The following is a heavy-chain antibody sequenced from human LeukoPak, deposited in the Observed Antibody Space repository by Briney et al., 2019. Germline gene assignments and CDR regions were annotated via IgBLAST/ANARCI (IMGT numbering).Heavy chain of an antibody. CDR1: GFTFSSYA. D-gene: IGHD1-26*01. J-gene: IGHJ4*02. CDR2: ISGSGGST. Sequence: PGGSLRLSCAASGFTFSSYAMSWVRQAPGKGLEWVSAISGSGGSTYYADSVKGRFTISRDNSKNTLYLQMNSLRAEDTAVYYCAKDGPGAPIVGATISYWGQGTLVTVSS. CDR3: AKDGPGAPIVGATISY. V-gene: IGHV3-23*01.